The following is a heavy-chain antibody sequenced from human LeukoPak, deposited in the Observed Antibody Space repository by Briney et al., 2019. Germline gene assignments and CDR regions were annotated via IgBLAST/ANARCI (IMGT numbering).Heavy chain of an antibody. V-gene: IGHV1-3*01. CDR2: INAGGDNT. CDR1: GYSFTVYA. Sequence: GASVKGSCKASGYSFTVYAMHWVRQATGQRPEWMGWINAGGDNTKYSQNFQGRVTIARDTSASTAYMELSSLRSEDTAMYYCARGFGRHLDYWGQGTLVTVSS. D-gene: IGHD3-10*01. CDR3: ARGFGRHLDY. J-gene: IGHJ4*02.